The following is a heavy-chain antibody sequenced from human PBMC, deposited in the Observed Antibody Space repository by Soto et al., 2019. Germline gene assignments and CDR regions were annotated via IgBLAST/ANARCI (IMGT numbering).Heavy chain of an antibody. CDR2: IYYSGST. D-gene: IGHD4-4*01. CDR3: ARDGTVTGFDY. CDR1: GVSISSGDYY. V-gene: IGHV4-30-4*01. Sequence: SETLSLTCTVSGVSISSGDYYWSWIRQPPGKGLEWIGYIYYSGSTYYNPSLKSRVTISVDTSKNQFSLKLSSVTAAATAVYYCARDGTVTGFDYWGQGTLVTVSS. J-gene: IGHJ4*02.